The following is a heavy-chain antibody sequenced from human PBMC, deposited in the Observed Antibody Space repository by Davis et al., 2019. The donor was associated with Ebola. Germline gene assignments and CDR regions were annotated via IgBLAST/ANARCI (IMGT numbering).Heavy chain of an antibody. V-gene: IGHV3-30*02. Sequence: PGGSLRLSCTASGFTFSNYGMHWVRQAPGKGLEWVAFLRYDGTNVYYVDSVKGRFTISRDNSKNALYLQMDSLRAEDTAVYHCAKDSSGSYHSYYFDYWGQGTLVTVSS. CDR3: AKDSSGSYHSYYFDY. J-gene: IGHJ4*02. CDR2: LRYDGTNV. CDR1: GFTFSNYG. D-gene: IGHD1-26*01.